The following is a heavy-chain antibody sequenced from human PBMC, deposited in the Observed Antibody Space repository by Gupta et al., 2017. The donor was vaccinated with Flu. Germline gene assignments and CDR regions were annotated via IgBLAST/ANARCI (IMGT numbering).Heavy chain of an antibody. Sequence: EVQLVESGGGLVQPGGSLRLSCAGSGFPFSHFEMNWVRQAPGKGLEWVSYISSRGTTIYYADSVKGRFTISRDNAKNSLSLQMNSLRAEDTAVYYCASNSASYGGWWGSWGQGTLVTVSS. CDR3: ASNSASYGGWWGS. D-gene: IGHD2-21*01. CDR2: ISSRGTTI. CDR1: GFPFSHFE. V-gene: IGHV3-48*03. J-gene: IGHJ5*02.